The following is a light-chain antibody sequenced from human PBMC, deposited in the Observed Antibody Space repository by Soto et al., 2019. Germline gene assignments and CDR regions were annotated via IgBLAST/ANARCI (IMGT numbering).Light chain of an antibody. Sequence: DIHMTQSPSTLSASVGARVTITCRASQSISIWLAWYQQKPGKAPNLLIYKTSRLDTGVPSRFSGCRSGTEFTLTISGLQPDDFAPYYCQHQNDYSWTFGQGTKVEVK. CDR3: QHQNDYSWT. J-gene: IGKJ1*01. V-gene: IGKV1-5*03. CDR2: KTS. CDR1: QSISIW.